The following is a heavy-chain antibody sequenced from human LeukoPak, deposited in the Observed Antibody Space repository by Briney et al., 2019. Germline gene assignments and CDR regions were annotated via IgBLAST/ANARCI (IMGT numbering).Heavy chain of an antibody. CDR1: GFTFSSYT. CDR2: ISYDGSNK. J-gene: IGHJ4*02. CDR3: ARDPGNYYDSSGYGGYFDY. Sequence: GGSLRLSCAASGFTFSSYTMNWVRQAPGKGLEWVAVISYDGSNKYYADSVKGRFTISRDNSKNTLYLQMNSLRAEDTAVYYCARDPGNYYDSSGYGGYFDYWGQGTLVTVSS. V-gene: IGHV3-30-3*01. D-gene: IGHD3-22*01.